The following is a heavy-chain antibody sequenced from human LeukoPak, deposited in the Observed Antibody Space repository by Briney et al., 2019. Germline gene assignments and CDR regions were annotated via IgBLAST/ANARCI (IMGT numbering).Heavy chain of an antibody. Sequence: GGTLRLSCEASGFPLSNRWMTWVRQAPGKGLEWVATITQGGSEKFYVDSVKGRFTISGDNAKNSLYLEMNSLRAEDTAVYYCARDPFEHWGQGTLVTVSS. CDR1: GFPLSNRW. CDR2: ITQGGSEK. J-gene: IGHJ1*01. CDR3: ARDPFEH. V-gene: IGHV3-7*01.